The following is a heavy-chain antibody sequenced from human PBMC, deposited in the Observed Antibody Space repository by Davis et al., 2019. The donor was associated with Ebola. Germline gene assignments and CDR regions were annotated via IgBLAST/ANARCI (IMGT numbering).Heavy chain of an antibody. D-gene: IGHD6-19*01. V-gene: IGHV3-7*03. CDR2: INQDGSEE. CDR3: ARSVWGYSSGWYGEYFDY. J-gene: IGHJ4*02. CDR1: GFTFSNFW. Sequence: GGSLRLSCAVSGFTFSNFWMTWVRQAPGKGLEWVANINQDGSEENYVDSVRGRFTISRDNTQNTLYLQMNSLRVDDTAVYYCARSVWGYSSGWYGEYFDYWGQGTLVTVSS.